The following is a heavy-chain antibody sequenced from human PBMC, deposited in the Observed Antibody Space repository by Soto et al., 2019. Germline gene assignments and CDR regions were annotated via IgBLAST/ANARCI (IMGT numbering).Heavy chain of an antibody. J-gene: IGHJ4*02. D-gene: IGHD5-18*01. CDR1: GGSISSSSYY. CDR3: ARQGVGYLSLYYFDY. V-gene: IGHV4-39*01. CDR2: IYYSGST. Sequence: SETLSLTCTVSGGSISSSSYYWGWIRQPPGKGLEWIGSIYYSGSTYYNPSLKSRVTISVDTSKNQFSLKLSSVTAADTAVYYCARQGVGYLSLYYFDYWGQGTLVTVSS.